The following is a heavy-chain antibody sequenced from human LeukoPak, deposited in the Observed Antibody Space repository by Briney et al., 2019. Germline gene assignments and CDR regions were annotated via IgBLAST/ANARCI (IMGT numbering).Heavy chain of an antibody. Sequence: SQTLSLTCTVSGGSISSGGYYWSWIRQHPGKGLEWIGYIYYSGSTYYNPSLKSRVTISVDTSKNQFSLKLSSVTAADTAVYYCASNVVPGSRYAFGIWGQGTMVTVSS. V-gene: IGHV4-31*03. CDR3: ASNVVPGSRYAFGI. J-gene: IGHJ3*02. CDR2: IYYSGST. D-gene: IGHD2-15*01. CDR1: GGSISSGGYY.